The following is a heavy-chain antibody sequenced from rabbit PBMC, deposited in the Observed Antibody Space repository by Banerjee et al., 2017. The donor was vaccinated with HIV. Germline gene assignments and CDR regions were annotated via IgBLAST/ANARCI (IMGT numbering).Heavy chain of an antibody. CDR3: AREDGVYGYATYDL. J-gene: IGHJ6*01. CDR1: GFSFSSSYY. D-gene: IGHD6-1*01. CDR2: IYTGSSGST. V-gene: IGHV1S40*01. Sequence: QSLEESGGDLVKPGASLTLTCTASGFSFSSSYYMCWVRQAPGKGLEWIGWIYTGSSGSTHYASWARGRSTITKTSSTTVTLQMTSLTAADTATYFCAREDGVYGYATYDLWGPGTLVTVS.